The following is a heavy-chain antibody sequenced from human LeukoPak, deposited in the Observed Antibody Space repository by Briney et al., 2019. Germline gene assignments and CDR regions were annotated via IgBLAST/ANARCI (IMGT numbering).Heavy chain of an antibody. J-gene: IGHJ4*02. D-gene: IGHD2/OR15-2a*01. CDR2: ISSSSSYI. CDR1: GFTFSSYG. V-gene: IGHV3-21*01. CDR3: ARDWFHAIDY. Sequence: GSLRLSCAASGFTFSSYGMHWVRQAPGKGLEWVSSISSSSSYIYYADSVKGRFTISRDNAKNSLYLQMNSLRAEDTAVYYCARDWFHAIDYWGQGTLVTVSS.